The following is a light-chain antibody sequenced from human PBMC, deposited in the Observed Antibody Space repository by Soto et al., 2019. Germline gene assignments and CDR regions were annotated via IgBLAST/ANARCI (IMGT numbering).Light chain of an antibody. V-gene: IGLV1-44*01. CDR1: SSNVGFNL. CDR2: SND. J-gene: IGLJ3*02. Sequence: SVLTQPPSASGTPGQRVTISCSGSSSNVGFNLVSWYQQLPGTAPKLLIYSNDQRPSGVPDRFSGSKSGTSASLAISGLQSEDEANYYCAAWDDSPNGWVFGGGTKLTVL. CDR3: AAWDDSPNGWV.